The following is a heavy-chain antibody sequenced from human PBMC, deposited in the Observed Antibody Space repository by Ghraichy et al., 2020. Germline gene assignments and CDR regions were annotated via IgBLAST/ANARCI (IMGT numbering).Heavy chain of an antibody. Sequence: SETLSLTCTVSGGSVSSGSYYWSWIRQPPGKGLEWIGYIYYSGSTNYNPSLKSRVTISVDTSKNQFSLKLSSVTAADTAVYYCARRNAARPGSGYFQHWGQGTLVTVSS. CDR1: GGSVSSGSYY. V-gene: IGHV4-61*01. D-gene: IGHD6-6*01. J-gene: IGHJ1*01. CDR3: ARRNAARPGSGYFQH. CDR2: IYYSGST.